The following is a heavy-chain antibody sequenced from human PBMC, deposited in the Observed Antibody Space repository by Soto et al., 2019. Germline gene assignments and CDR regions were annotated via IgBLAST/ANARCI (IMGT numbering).Heavy chain of an antibody. CDR3: ARDVPNGDYDFWSGYYPNWFDP. J-gene: IGHJ5*02. D-gene: IGHD3-3*01. CDR2: IYYSAST. CDR1: GGSISSYY. Sequence: ETLSLTCTVSGGSISSYYWSWIRQPPGKGLEWIGYIYYSASTNYNPSLKSRVTISVDTSKNQFSLKLSSVTAADTAVYYCARDVPNGDYDFWSGYYPNWFDPWGQGTLVTVSS. V-gene: IGHV4-59*12.